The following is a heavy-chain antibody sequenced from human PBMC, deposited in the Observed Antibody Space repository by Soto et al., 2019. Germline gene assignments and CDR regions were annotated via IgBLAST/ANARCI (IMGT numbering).Heavy chain of an antibody. CDR2: INAGNGNT. CDR1: GYTFTSYA. D-gene: IGHD6-6*01. V-gene: IGHV1-3*01. Sequence: GASVKVSCKASGYTFTSYAMHWVRQAPGQRLEWMGWINAGNGNTKYSQRFQGRVTITRDTSASTAYMELSSLRSEDTAVYYCARDLGYSSSSGYYGMDVWGQGTTVTVSS. CDR3: ARDLGYSSSSGYYGMDV. J-gene: IGHJ6*02.